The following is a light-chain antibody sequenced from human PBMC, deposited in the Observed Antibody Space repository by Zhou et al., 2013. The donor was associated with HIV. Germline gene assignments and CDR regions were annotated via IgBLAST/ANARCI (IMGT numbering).Light chain of an antibody. CDR1: QSLVHSDGNTY. V-gene: IGKV2-24*01. CDR2: EVF. J-gene: IGKJ4*01. CDR3: MQSMFLPLT. Sequence: DIVMTQTPLSSPVTLGQPASISCRSSQSLVHSDGNTYLSWLQQRPGQPPQLLIHEVFNRFSGVPDRFTGGGSGTDFTLEISRVEAEDVGVYYCMQSMFLPLTFGGGTKVEIK.